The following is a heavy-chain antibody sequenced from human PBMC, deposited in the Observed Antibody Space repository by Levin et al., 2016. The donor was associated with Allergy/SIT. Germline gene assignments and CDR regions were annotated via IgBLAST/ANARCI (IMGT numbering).Heavy chain of an antibody. J-gene: IGHJ4*02. CDR1: GGSFSGYY. V-gene: IGHV4-34*01. CDR3: ARCRSYEGGDY. D-gene: IGHD1-26*01. CDR2: INHSGST. Sequence: SETLSLTCAVYGGSFSGYYWSWIRQPPGKGLEWIGEINHSGSTNYNPSLKSRVTISVDTSKNQFSLKLSSVTAADTAVYYCARCRSYEGGDYWGQGTLVTVSS.